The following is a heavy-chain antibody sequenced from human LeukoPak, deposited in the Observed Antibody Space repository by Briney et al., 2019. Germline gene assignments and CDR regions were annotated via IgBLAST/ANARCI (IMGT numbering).Heavy chain of an antibody. V-gene: IGHV1-69*05. CDR1: GGTFSSYA. CDR2: IIPIFGTA. D-gene: IGHD6-6*01. CDR3: ARDVAYSSSSPEDDY. Sequence: PVKVSCKASGGTFSSYAISWARQAPGQGLEWMGGIIPIFGTANYAQKFQGRVTITTDESTSTAYMELSSLRSEDTAVYYCARDVAYSSSSPEDDYWGQGTLVTVSP. J-gene: IGHJ4*02.